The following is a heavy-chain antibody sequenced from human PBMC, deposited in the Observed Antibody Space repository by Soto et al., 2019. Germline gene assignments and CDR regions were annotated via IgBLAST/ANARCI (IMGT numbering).Heavy chain of an antibody. CDR1: GYSFTDYW. CDR2: IHPGDSNI. CDR3: TRQASDV. J-gene: IGHJ4*02. V-gene: IGHV5-51*01. Sequence: EVQLVQSEAEVKKPGESLKISCKASGYSFTDYWIAWVRQMPGKGLEWMGIIHPGDSNIKYSPSFQGQVSFSVDKSISTAFLQWSSLKASDTGMYYCTRQASDVWGQGTLVTVSS.